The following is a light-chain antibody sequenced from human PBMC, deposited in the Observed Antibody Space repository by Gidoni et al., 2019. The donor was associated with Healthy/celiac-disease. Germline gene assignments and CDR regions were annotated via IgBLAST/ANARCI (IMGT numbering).Light chain of an antibody. CDR1: QSVLYSSNNKNY. CDR3: QQYYSTPYT. Sequence: DIVITQSPDPLAFSLGERATINCKSSQSVLYSSNNKNYLAWYQQKPGQPPKLLIYWASTRESGVPDRFSGSGSGTDFTLTISSLQAEDVAVYYCQQYYSTPYTFGQGTKLEIK. J-gene: IGKJ2*01. CDR2: WAS. V-gene: IGKV4-1*01.